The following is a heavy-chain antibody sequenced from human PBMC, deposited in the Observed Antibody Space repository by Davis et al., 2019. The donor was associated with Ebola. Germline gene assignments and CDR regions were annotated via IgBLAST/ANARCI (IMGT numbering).Heavy chain of an antibody. J-gene: IGHJ5*02. CDR1: GYTFTNYG. CDR2: MNPDSGNT. Sequence: ASVKVSCKTSGYTFTNYGISWVRQATGQGLEWMGWMNPDSGNTGYAQKFQGRVTMTRDTSITTAYMELSSLSSDDTAVYYCTRGIARRRSGSWFDPWGQGTPVTVSS. V-gene: IGHV1-8*01. D-gene: IGHD2-15*01. CDR3: TRGIARRRSGSWFDP.